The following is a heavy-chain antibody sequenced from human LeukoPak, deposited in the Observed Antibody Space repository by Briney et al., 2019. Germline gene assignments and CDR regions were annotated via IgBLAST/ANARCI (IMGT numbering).Heavy chain of an antibody. J-gene: IGHJ5*02. V-gene: IGHV4-31*03. Sequence: SQTLSLTCTVSGGSISSGGYSWSWIRQHPGKGLEWIGYIYYSGSTYYNPSLKSRVTISVDTSKNQFSLKLSSVTAADTAVYYCARGGNWNDDWGQGTLVTVSS. CDR1: GGSISSGGYS. CDR2: IYYSGST. CDR3: ARGGNWNDD.